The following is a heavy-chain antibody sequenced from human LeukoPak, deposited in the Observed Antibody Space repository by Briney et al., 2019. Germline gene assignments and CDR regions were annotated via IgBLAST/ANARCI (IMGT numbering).Heavy chain of an antibody. CDR2: IYYSGST. D-gene: IGHD3-10*01. Sequence: SETLSLTCTVSGGSISSYYWSWIRQPPGKGLEWVGYIYYSGSTNYSPSLKSRVTISVDTSKNQFSLKLSSVTAADTAVYYCARHGSYNSGSYSFDYWGQGTLVTFSS. CDR3: ARHGSYNSGSYSFDY. J-gene: IGHJ4*02. V-gene: IGHV4-59*08. CDR1: GGSISSYY.